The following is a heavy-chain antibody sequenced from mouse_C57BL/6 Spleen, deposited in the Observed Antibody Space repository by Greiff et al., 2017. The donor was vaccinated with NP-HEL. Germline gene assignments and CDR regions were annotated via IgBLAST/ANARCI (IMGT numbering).Heavy chain of an antibody. D-gene: IGHD4-1*01. CDR2: INPNNGGT. CDR1: GYTFTDYN. V-gene: IGHV1-22*01. CDR3: ARGGAGTTRGNGYFDY. J-gene: IGHJ2*01. Sequence: EVQLQQSGPELVKPGASVKMSCKASGYTFTDYNMHWVKQSHGKSLEWIGYINPNNGGTSYNQKFKGKATLTVNKSSSTAYMELRSLTSEDSAVYYCARGGAGTTRGNGYFDYWGQGTTLTVSS.